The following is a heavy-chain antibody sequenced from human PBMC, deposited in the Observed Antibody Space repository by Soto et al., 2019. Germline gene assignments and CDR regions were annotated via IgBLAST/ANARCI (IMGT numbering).Heavy chain of an antibody. CDR1: GYSFTSYW. CDR2: IYPGDSDT. Sequence: PGESLKISCQGSGYSFTSYWIGWVRQMPGKGLEWMGIIYPGDSDTRYSPSFQGQVTISADKSISTAYLQWSSLKASDTAMYYCARLSSSMRSTVHYGMDVWGQGTTVTVSS. J-gene: IGHJ6*02. CDR3: ARLSSSMRSTVHYGMDV. V-gene: IGHV5-51*01. D-gene: IGHD4-17*01.